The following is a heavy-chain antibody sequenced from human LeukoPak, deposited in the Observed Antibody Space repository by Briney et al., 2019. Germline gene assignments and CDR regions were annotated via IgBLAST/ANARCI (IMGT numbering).Heavy chain of an antibody. J-gene: IGHJ4*02. CDR1: GGSISSGDYY. CDR2: IYYSGST. Sequence: SETLSLTCTVSGGSISSGDYYWSWIRQPPGKGLEWLGYIYYSGSTYYNPSLKSRGTVSLDTSKNQFSLRLSSVTVADTAVYYCARAIASSGSRLFDYWGQGTLVTVSS. D-gene: IGHD3-10*01. CDR3: ARAIASSGSRLFDY. V-gene: IGHV4-30-4*01.